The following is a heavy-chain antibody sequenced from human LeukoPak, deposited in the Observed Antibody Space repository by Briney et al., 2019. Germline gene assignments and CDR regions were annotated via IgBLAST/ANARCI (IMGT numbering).Heavy chain of an antibody. D-gene: IGHD5-18*01. CDR2: VYYTGST. J-gene: IGHJ6*03. CDR1: GGSISRNY. CDR3: AREPGGARGYSYGDGYYYYMDV. Sequence: SGTPFLTCTVSGGSISRNYWSWMWQPPGEGLERIVYVYYTGSTKYNPSVKSRVTISVDTSKNQFSLKLSSVTAADTAVYYCAREPGGARGYSYGDGYYYYMDVWGKGTTVTVSS. V-gene: IGHV4-59*01.